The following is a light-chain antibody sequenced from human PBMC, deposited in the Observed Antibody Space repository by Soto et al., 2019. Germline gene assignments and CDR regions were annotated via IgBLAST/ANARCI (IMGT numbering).Light chain of an antibody. J-gene: IGLJ3*02. CDR2: EVT. V-gene: IGLV2-8*01. CDR3: TSYVGNDIWV. Sequence: QSALTQPPSASGSPGQSVTISCTGTSSDVGAYKYVSWYQQYPGKAPKLMIYEVTKRPSGVPDRFSGSKSGNTASLTFSGLQAEDEADYYCTSYVGNDIWVFGGGTQLTVL. CDR1: SSDVGAYKY.